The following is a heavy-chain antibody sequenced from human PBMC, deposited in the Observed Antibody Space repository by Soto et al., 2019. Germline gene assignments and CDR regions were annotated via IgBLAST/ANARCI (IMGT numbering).Heavy chain of an antibody. CDR3: ARHTVTTPYYFDY. Sequence: QVQLQESGPGLVKPSETLSLTCTVSGGSISSYYWSWIRQPPGKGLEWIGYIYYSGSTNYNPSLKSRVPISVDTSMNQFSLKLSSVTAADTAVYYCARHTVTTPYYFDYWGQGTLVTVSS. J-gene: IGHJ4*02. CDR2: IYYSGST. V-gene: IGHV4-59*08. D-gene: IGHD4-17*01. CDR1: GGSISSYY.